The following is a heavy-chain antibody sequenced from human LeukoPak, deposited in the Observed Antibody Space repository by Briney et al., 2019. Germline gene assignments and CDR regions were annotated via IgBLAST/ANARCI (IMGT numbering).Heavy chain of an antibody. CDR3: AKDMFSRMILIVGATTNDY. V-gene: IGHV1-8*01. D-gene: IGHD1-26*01. CDR1: GYTFTSYD. Sequence: ASVKVSCKASGYTFTSYDINWVQQATGQGLAWMGWMNPNSGNTGYAQKFQGRVTMTRNTSISTAYMELSSLRSEDTAVYYCAKDMFSRMILIVGATTNDYWGQGTLVTVSS. J-gene: IGHJ4*02. CDR2: MNPNSGNT.